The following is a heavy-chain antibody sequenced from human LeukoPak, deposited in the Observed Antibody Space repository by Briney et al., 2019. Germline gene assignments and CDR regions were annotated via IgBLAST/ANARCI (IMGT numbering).Heavy chain of an antibody. CDR2: IIPILGIA. D-gene: IGHD3-9*01. CDR3: ARVRRYFDWLLYGGGYFDY. J-gene: IGHJ4*02. Sequence: SVKVSCKASGGTFSSYAISWVRQAPGQGLEWMGRIIPILGIANYAQKFQGRVTITADKSTSTAYMELSSLRSEDTAVYYCARVRRYFDWLLYGGGYFDYWGREPWSPSLQ. V-gene: IGHV1-69*04. CDR1: GGTFSSYA.